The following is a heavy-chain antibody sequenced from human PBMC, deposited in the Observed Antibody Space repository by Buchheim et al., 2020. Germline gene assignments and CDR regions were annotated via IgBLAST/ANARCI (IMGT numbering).Heavy chain of an antibody. Sequence: QLQLQESGPGLVKPSETLSLTCTVSGGSISSSSYYWGWIRQPPGKGLEWIGSIYYSGSTYYNPSLKSRVTISVDTSKNQFSLKLSSVTAADTAVYYCASLVYCSSTSCYTSLNFDFDYWGQGTL. D-gene: IGHD2-2*02. V-gene: IGHV4-39*01. J-gene: IGHJ4*02. CDR2: IYYSGST. CDR3: ASLVYCSSTSCYTSLNFDFDY. CDR1: GGSISSSSYY.